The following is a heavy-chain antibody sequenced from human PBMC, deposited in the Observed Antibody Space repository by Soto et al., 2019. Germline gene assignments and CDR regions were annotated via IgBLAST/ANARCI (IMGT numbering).Heavy chain of an antibody. CDR1: GGSISSSNW. J-gene: IGHJ4*02. CDR3: ARGLGWFGESPRCYFDY. Sequence: LETLSLTCAVSGGSISSSNWWSWVRQPPGKGLEWIGEIYHSGSTNYNPSLKSRVTISVDKSKNQFSLKLSSVTAADTAVYYCARGLGWFGESPRCYFDYWGQGTLVTVSS. V-gene: IGHV4-4*02. D-gene: IGHD3-10*01. CDR2: IYHSGST.